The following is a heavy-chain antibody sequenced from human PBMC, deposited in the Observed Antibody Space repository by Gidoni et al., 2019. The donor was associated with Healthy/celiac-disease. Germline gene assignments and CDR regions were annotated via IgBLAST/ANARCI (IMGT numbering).Heavy chain of an antibody. V-gene: IGHV3-23*01. Sequence: EVHLLESGGGLVQPGGSLRLSCAASGFTFSSYAMRWVRQAPGKGLEWVSDISGSGGSTYYADSVKGRVTISRDNSKNTLYLQMNSLRAEDTAVDHCAKDRVAVAAEYFQHWGQGTLVTVSS. CDR3: AKDRVAVAAEYFQH. J-gene: IGHJ1*01. CDR1: GFTFSSYA. CDR2: ISGSGGST. D-gene: IGHD6-19*01.